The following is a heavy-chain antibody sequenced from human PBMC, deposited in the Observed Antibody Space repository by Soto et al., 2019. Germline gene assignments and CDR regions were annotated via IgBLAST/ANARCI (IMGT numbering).Heavy chain of an antibody. J-gene: IGHJ4*02. CDR3: ARGGSSGWYYFDY. CDR2: INPNSGGT. CDR1: GYSFTCYY. Sequence: ASVKVSCKASGYSFTCYYRHWVRQAPGQGLEWMGWINPNSGGTNYAQKFQGRVTMTRDTSISTAYMELSRLRSDDTAVYYCARGGSSGWYYFDYWGQGTLVTVSS. D-gene: IGHD6-19*01. V-gene: IGHV1-2*02.